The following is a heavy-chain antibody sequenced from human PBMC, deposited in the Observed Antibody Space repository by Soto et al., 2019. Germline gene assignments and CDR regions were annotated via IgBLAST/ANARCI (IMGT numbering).Heavy chain of an antibody. J-gene: IGHJ6*02. CDR1: GGTFSSYP. V-gene: IGHV1-69*12. CDR2: FIPIFGTA. Sequence: QVQLVQSGAEVKKPGSSVKVSCKAAGGTFSSYPISWVRQAPGQGLEWMGGFIPIFGTANYAQKFQGRVTIHADGSTSTAYMELRSLRSEDTGVYYCARPGYPSSMGGEHYYCGMYVWGQGTTVTVSS. D-gene: IGHD5-12*01. CDR3: ARPGYPSSMGGEHYYCGMYV.